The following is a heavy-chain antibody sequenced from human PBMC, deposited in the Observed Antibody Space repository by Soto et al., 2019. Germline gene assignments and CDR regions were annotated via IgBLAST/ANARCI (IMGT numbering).Heavy chain of an antibody. V-gene: IGHV3-33*01. D-gene: IGHD3-10*01. Sequence: QVQLVESGGGVVQPGTSLRLSCAASGFSFSSYGMHWVRQVPGKGLEWVAVIWDDGINKDYAVSVKGRFTVSRVNSKTTSSLQMNSLRAEDLAVYYCARDCARHEPMDLWGPGTLVTVSS. J-gene: IGHJ4*02. CDR3: ARDCARHEPMDL. CDR2: IWDDGINK. CDR1: GFSFSSYG.